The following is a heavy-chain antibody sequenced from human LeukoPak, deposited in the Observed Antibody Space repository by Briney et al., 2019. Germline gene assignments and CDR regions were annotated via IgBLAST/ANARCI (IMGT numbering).Heavy chain of an antibody. CDR1: GDSISSGRHY. Sequence: SETLSLTCTVSGDSISSGRHYWSWIRQPAGKGLEWIGRIHYSGNTKYNPSLNSRLSISVDTSKNQFSLNITPVTAADTAVYYCARGGLYWFDPWGQGTQVTVSS. V-gene: IGHV4-61*02. J-gene: IGHJ5*02. D-gene: IGHD3-10*01. CDR2: IHYSGNT. CDR3: ARGGLYWFDP.